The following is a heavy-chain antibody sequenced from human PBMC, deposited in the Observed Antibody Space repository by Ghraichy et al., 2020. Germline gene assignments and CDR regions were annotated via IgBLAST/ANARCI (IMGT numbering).Heavy chain of an antibody. V-gene: IGHV3-53*01. CDR1: GFTVSSNY. D-gene: IGHD2-8*01. Sequence: GGSLRLSCAASGFTVSSNYMSWVRQAPGKGLEWVSVIYSGGSTYYADSVKGRFTISRDNSKNTLYLQMNSLRAEDTAVYYCARGRRYPIPHFDYWGQGTLVTVSS. CDR3: ARGRRYPIPHFDY. J-gene: IGHJ4*02. CDR2: IYSGGST.